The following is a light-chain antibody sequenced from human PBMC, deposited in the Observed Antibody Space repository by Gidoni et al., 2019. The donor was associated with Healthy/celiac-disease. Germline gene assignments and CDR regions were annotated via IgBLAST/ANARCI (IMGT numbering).Light chain of an antibody. CDR1: NIGSKR. V-gene: IGLV3-21*02. CDR3: QVWDSSSDHRWV. CDR2: DDS. J-gene: IGLJ3*02. Sequence: SYVLTQPPSVSEAPGQTDSITCGVNNIGSKRVHWYQQKPGQAPVLVVYDDSDRPSGIPERFSGSNSGNTATLTISRVEAGDEADSYCQVWDSSSDHRWVFGGGTKLTVL.